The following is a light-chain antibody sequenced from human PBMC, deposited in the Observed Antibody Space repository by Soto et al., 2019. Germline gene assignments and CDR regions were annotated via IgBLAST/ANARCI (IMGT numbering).Light chain of an antibody. CDR2: WAS. J-gene: IGKJ1*01. CDR1: QSVLYNSNNKND. Sequence: DIVMTHDPHSLAVSLEERGTIKCKSTQSVLYNSNNKNDLAWYQQKPGQPPKLSIYWASNRESGVPDRFSGSGSGTDITLNNSSLQAEGVAVYYCEQYYSTPRAFGQGTKVDIK. CDR3: EQYYSTPRA. V-gene: IGKV4-1*01.